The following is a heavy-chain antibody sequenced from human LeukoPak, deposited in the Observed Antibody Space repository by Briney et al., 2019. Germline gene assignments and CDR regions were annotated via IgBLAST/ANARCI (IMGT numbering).Heavy chain of an antibody. J-gene: IGHJ4*02. D-gene: IGHD3-9*01. V-gene: IGHV4-34*01. CDR2: INHSGST. CDR3: ARVDILTGYSSDY. Sequence: PSETLSLTCAVYGGSFSGDYWSWIRQPPGKGLEWIGEINHSGSTNYNPSLKSRVTISVDTSKNQFSLKLSSVTAADTAVYYCARVDILTGYSSDYWGQGTLVTVSS. CDR1: GGSFSGDY.